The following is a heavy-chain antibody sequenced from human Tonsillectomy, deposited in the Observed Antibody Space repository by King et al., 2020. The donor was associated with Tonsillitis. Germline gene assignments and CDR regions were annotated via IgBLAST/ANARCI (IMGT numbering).Heavy chain of an antibody. CDR1: GFTFSNYA. CDR2: ISFDGSKI. D-gene: IGHD2-2*01. Sequence: VQLVESGGGVVQPGTSLRLSCAASGFTFSNYAMHWVRQAPGKGLEWLAVISFDGSKIYYGDSVEGRITISRENAKNTLFLQVSSQRAEDTALNYCASVKSTKNAFDIWGQGTMITVSS. V-gene: IGHV3-30*04. CDR3: ASVKSTKNAFDI. J-gene: IGHJ3*02.